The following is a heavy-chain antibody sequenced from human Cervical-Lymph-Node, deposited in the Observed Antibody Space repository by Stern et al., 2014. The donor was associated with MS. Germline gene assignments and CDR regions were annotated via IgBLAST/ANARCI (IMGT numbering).Heavy chain of an antibody. CDR1: GDSFNSYT. Sequence: QVQLVQSGAEVRKPGSSVKVSCSVSGDSFNSYTISWVRQAPGQGLEWLGRILPILGIPNYAQRFQGRVTIIADKSTSTVYMELSSLKSEDTAVYYCAGALAAAGYAYWGQGTLVSVSS. V-gene: IGHV1-69*02. J-gene: IGHJ4*02. CDR2: ILPILGIP. D-gene: IGHD6-25*01. CDR3: AGALAAAGYAY.